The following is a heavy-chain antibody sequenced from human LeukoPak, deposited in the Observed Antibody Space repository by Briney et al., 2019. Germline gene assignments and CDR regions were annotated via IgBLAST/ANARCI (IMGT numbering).Heavy chain of an antibody. Sequence: PGRSLRLSCAASGFTFSDYYMSWIRQAPGKGLEWVSYISSSGSTIYYADSVKGRFTISRDNAKNSLYLQMNSLRAEDTAVYYCAGGGITMIVVVKHAFDIWGQGTMVTVSS. V-gene: IGHV3-11*04. CDR2: ISSSGSTI. CDR3: AGGGITMIVVVKHAFDI. J-gene: IGHJ3*02. CDR1: GFTFSDYY. D-gene: IGHD3-22*01.